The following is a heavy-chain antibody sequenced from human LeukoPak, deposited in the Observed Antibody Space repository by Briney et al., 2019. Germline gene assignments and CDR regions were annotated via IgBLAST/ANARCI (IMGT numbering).Heavy chain of an antibody. Sequence: SETLSLTCTVSGYSISSGYYWGWIRQPPVKGLEWIGSIYHSGSTYYNPSLKSRVTISVDTSKNQFSLKLSSVTAADTAVYYCARSRRKNSGSYYRSNWFDPWGQGTLVTVSS. D-gene: IGHD1-26*01. J-gene: IGHJ5*02. V-gene: IGHV4-38-2*02. CDR2: IYHSGST. CDR3: ARSRRKNSGSYYRSNWFDP. CDR1: GYSISSGYY.